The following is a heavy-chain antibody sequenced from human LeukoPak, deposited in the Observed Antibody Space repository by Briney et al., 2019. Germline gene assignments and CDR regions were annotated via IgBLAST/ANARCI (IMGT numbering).Heavy chain of an antibody. CDR3: ARGERITMIVVVIRAGFDY. J-gene: IGHJ4*02. Sequence: PGRSLRLSCAASGFTFSSYAMHWVRQAPGKGLEWVAVISYDGSNKYYADSVKGRFTISRDNSKNTLYLQMNSLRAEDTAVYYCARGERITMIVVVIRAGFDYWGKGTLVTVSS. D-gene: IGHD3-22*01. CDR1: GFTFSSYA. CDR2: ISYDGSNK. V-gene: IGHV3-30*04.